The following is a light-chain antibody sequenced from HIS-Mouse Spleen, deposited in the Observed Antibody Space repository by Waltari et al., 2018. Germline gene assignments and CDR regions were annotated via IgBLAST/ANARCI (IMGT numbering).Light chain of an antibody. J-gene: IGLJ3*02. V-gene: IGLV1-47*01. CDR1: SSNIGSTY. Sequence: QSVLTQPPSASGTPGQRVTISCSGSSSNIGSTYVYWYQQLPGTAPTLLIYRNNQRPSGVPDRFSGSKPGTSASLAISGRRSEDEADYYCAAWDDSLSGPVFGGGTKLTVL. CDR2: RNN. CDR3: AAWDDSLSGPV.